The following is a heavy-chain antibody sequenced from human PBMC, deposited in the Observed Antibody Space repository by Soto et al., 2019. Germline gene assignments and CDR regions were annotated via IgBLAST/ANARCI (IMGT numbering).Heavy chain of an antibody. Sequence: ASVKVSCKGSGYTFTGYYMHCVRQAPGQGLEWMGWINPNSGGTNYAQKFQGRVTMTRDTSISTAYMEQSRLRSHDTAVYYCARDRNPPDVHYWGQGALVTVSS. J-gene: IGHJ4*02. D-gene: IGHD3-16*01. CDR3: ARDRNPPDVHY. CDR2: INPNSGGT. V-gene: IGHV1-2*02. CDR1: GYTFTGYY.